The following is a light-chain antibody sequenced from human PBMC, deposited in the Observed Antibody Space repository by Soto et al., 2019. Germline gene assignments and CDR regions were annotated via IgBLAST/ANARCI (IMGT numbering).Light chain of an antibody. CDR1: QSVSYN. V-gene: IGKV3-15*01. J-gene: IGKJ4*01. CDR3: QQYNNWPPLT. Sequence: EIVMTQSPATLSVSPGERATLSCRASQSVSYNLAWYQQKPGQDPRLLIYGAFTRATGIPASFSGSGSGTDFTLTIISLQYQDVAVYYCQQYNNWPPLTFGGGTKVEIK. CDR2: GAF.